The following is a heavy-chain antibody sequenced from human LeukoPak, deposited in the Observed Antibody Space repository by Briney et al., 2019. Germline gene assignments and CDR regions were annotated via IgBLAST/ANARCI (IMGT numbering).Heavy chain of an antibody. Sequence: SETLSLTCTVSGGSISSSSYYWGWLRQPPGKGLEWIGGIYYSGSTYYNPSLKSRVTISVDTSKNQFSLKLSSVTAADTAVYYCARQASGYYDSSGYYGPPRDLYFDYWGQGTLVTVSS. CDR3: ARQASGYYDSSGYYGPPRDLYFDY. CDR2: IYYSGST. CDR1: GGSISSSSYY. D-gene: IGHD3-22*01. J-gene: IGHJ4*02. V-gene: IGHV4-39*01.